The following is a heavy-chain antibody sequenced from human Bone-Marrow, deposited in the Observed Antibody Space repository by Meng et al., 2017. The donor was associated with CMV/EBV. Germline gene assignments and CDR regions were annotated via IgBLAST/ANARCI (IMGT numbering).Heavy chain of an antibody. CDR2: IYPGDSDA. CDR3: ARHRIPGGVTRGFDY. J-gene: IGHJ4*02. CDR1: GYIFTNYL. Sequence: SRQGSGYIFTNYLLGWVRQIPGKGLEWMGIIYPGDSDARYSPSFQGQVTISADKSISTAYLQWNSLKASDTAMYYCARHRIPGGVTRGFDYWGQGTLVPVSS. D-gene: IGHD2-21*02. V-gene: IGHV5-51*01.